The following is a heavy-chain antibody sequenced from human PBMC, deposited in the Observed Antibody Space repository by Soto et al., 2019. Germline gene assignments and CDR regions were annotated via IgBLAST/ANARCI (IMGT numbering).Heavy chain of an antibody. V-gene: IGHV1-24*01. CDR1: GYTLTEFS. CDR2: FDPEDGET. J-gene: IGHJ4*02. CDR3: ATVIIQEPSSLNYYDTNSAWNLDY. D-gene: IGHD3-22*01. Sequence: GASVKVSCKVSGYTLTEFSMHWVRQAPGKGLEWMGGFDPEDGETIYAQKFQGRVTMTEDTSTDTAYMELSSLRSEDTAVYYCATVIIQEPSSLNYYDTNSAWNLDYWGQGTLVTVSS.